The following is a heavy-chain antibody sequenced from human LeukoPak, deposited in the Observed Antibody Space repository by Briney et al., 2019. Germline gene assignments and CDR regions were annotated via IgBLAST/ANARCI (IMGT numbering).Heavy chain of an antibody. CDR2: INVGSGDT. CDR3: ARGNGPGAYLIDF. V-gene: IGHV1-3*01. Sequence: ASVTVSCKASGYTFTDYALHWVRQAPGHRLEWMGMINVGSGDTKYSQKFQGRVPISRDTSANTAYMELSSLRSEDTAVYYCARGNGPGAYLIDFWGQGTLVTVSS. D-gene: IGHD1-1*01. J-gene: IGHJ4*02. CDR1: GYTFTDYA.